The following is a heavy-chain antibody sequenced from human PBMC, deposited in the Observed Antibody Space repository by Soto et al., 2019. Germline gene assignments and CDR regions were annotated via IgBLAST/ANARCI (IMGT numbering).Heavy chain of an antibody. D-gene: IGHD2-2*01. J-gene: IGHJ3*01. CDR2: ISHDGRNK. Sequence: QVQLVESGGGVFQPGKSVRLSCAASGFIFSNYAMHWVRQAPGKGLEWVADISHDGRNKYHADSVGGRFTISRDNSKNTLYLQMDSLTAEDTALYYCAKLPDTILGLSVAHDAFAFWGQGTTVTVSS. CDR3: AKLPDTILGLSVAHDAFAF. CDR1: GFIFSNYA. V-gene: IGHV3-30*18.